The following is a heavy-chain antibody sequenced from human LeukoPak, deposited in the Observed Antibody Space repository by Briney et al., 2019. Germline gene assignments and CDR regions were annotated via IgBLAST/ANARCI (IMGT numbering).Heavy chain of an antibody. V-gene: IGHV3-7*01. CDR3: ARDPFDY. CDR1: GFTFSSYW. CDR2: IKQDGSEK. Sequence: PGGSLRLSCVASGFTFSSYWMSWVRQAPGKGLEWVAYIKQDGSEKYYVDSVKGRFTISRGNAKNSLYLQMSSLRAEDTAVYYCARDPFDYWGQGTLVTVSS. J-gene: IGHJ4*02.